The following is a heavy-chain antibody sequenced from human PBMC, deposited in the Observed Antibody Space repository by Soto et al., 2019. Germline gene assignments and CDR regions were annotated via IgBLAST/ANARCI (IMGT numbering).Heavy chain of an antibody. V-gene: IGHV1-3*01. Sequence: QVQLVQSGAEVKKPGASVKVSCKASGYTYNSYVLHCVRQAPGQSLDWMGWINAGNGKTKYSQKFQGRLTFARDTSASTAYMELSSLRSEDTAVYDCAIDNVCGELHKGELEYWCQGTLVTVSS. CDR1: GYTYNSYV. D-gene: IGHD1-26*01. CDR3: AIDNVCGELHKGELEY. CDR2: INAGNGKT. J-gene: IGHJ4*02.